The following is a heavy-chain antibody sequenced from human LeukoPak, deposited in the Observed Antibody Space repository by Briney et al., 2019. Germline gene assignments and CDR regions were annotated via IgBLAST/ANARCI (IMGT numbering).Heavy chain of an antibody. CDR1: GGSFSGYY. V-gene: IGHV4-34*01. J-gene: IGHJ6*03. D-gene: IGHD2-15*01. Sequence: PSETLSLTCVVYGGSFSGYYWSWIRQPPGKGLEWIGEINHSGSTNYNPSLKSRATISVDTSKNQFSLKLSSVTAADTAVYYCARALGCSGGSCSYYYYMDVWGKGTTVTVSS. CDR3: ARALGCSGGSCSYYYYMDV. CDR2: INHSGST.